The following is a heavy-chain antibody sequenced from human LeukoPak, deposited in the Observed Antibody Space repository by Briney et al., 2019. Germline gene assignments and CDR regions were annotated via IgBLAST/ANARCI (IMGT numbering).Heavy chain of an antibody. J-gene: IGHJ4*02. CDR3: TNWRGAQSEFDY. CDR2: IEDDGRNE. D-gene: IGHD1-1*01. V-gene: IGHV3-7*01. CDR1: GVTFNNYW. Sequence: GGSLRLPGRASGVTFNNYWMAWVRQAPGKGLEWVGHIEDDGRNEEYAGSVKGRFTISRDNAKNSVYLQMISLRAEDTAVYYCTNWRGAQSEFDYWGQGTLVTVSS.